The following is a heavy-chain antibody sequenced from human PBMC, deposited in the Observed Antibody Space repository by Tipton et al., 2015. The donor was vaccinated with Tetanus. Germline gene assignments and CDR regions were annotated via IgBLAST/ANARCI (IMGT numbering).Heavy chain of an antibody. V-gene: IGHV1-46*01. CDR2: INPSGGRT. CDR3: ASWSQVESFDI. Sequence: QLVQSGAEVKKPGSSVKVSCKVSGGSFSTYVISWVRQAPGQGLEWMGIINPSGGRTNYVQKFQGRLTMTRDKSTSTVYMELSSLRSEDTAVYYCASWSQVESFDIWGQGTMVTVSS. D-gene: IGHD3-3*01. CDR1: GGSFSTYV. J-gene: IGHJ3*02.